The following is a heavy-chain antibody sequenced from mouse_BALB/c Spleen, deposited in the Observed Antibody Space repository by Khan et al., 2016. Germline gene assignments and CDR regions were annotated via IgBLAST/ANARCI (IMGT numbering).Heavy chain of an antibody. CDR2: ISNGGGST. Sequence: EVELVESGGGLVQPGGSLKLSCAASGFTFSSYTMSWVRQTPEKRLEWVAYISNGGGSTFYPDTVKGRFTISRDNAKNTLYLQMSSLKSEDTAMYYCSIDFTTATGYFDVWGAGTTVTVSS. V-gene: IGHV5-12-2*01. J-gene: IGHJ1*01. CDR1: GFTFSSYT. CDR3: SIDFTTATGYFDV. D-gene: IGHD1-2*01.